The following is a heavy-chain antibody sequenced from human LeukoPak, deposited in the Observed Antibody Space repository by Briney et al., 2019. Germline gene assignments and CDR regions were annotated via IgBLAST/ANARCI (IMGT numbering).Heavy chain of an antibody. V-gene: IGHV1-18*01. CDR2: ISAYNGNT. J-gene: IGHJ4*02. CDR3: ARDLGYQPLSTFDY. D-gene: IGHD2-2*01. Sequence: ASVKVSCKASGYSFTSNVISWVRQAPGQGLEWMGWISAYNGNTNYAQKLQGRVTMTTDTSTSTAYMELRSLRSDDTAVYYCARDLGYQPLSTFDYWGQGTLVTVSS. CDR1: GYSFTSNV.